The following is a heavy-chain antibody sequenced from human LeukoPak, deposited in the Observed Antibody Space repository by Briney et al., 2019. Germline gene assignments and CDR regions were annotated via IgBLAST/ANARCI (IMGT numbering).Heavy chain of an antibody. J-gene: IGHJ5*02. V-gene: IGHV4-4*07. Sequence: SETLSLTCTVSGGSISSYYWSWIRQPAGKGLEWIGRIYTSGSTNYNPSLKSRVTMSVDTSKNQFSLKPSSVTAADTAVYYCARYSKPNHSNWFDPWGQGTLVTVSS. CDR2: IYTSGST. CDR3: ARYSKPNHSNWFDP. CDR1: GGSISSYY. D-gene: IGHD1-14*01.